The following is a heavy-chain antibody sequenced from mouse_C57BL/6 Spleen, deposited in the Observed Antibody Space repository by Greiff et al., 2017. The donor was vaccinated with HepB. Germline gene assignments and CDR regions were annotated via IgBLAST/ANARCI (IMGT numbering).Heavy chain of an antibody. CDR2: IDPSDSET. CDR1: GYTFTSYW. J-gene: IGHJ2*01. D-gene: IGHD2-3*01. CDR3: ARDYDGYYFSLDY. V-gene: IGHV1-52*01. Sequence: QVQLQQPGAELVRPGSSVKLSCKASGYTFTSYWMHWVKQRPIQGLEWIGNIDPSDSETHYNQKFKDKATLTVDKSSSTAYMQLSSLTSEDSAVYYCARDYDGYYFSLDYWGQGTTLTVSS.